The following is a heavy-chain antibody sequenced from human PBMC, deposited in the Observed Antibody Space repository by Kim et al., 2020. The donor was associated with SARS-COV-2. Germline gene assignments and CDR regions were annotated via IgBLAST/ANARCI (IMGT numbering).Heavy chain of an antibody. Sequence: ASVKVSCKVSGYTLTELSMHWVRQAPGKGLEWMGGFDPEDGETIYAQKFQGRVTMTEDTSTDTAYMELSSLRSEDTAVYYCATDGIQLWEGDYYYGMDVWGQGTTVTVSS. CDR3: ATDGIQLWEGDYYYGMDV. CDR2: FDPEDGET. V-gene: IGHV1-24*01. CDR1: GYTLTELS. J-gene: IGHJ6*02. D-gene: IGHD5-18*01.